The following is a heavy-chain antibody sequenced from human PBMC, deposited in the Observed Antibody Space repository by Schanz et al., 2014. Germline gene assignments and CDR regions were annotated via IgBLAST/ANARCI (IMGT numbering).Heavy chain of an antibody. CDR1: GYNITSND. J-gene: IGHJ6*03. CDR3: ARLGTGMAVAGSVIDSYYYYMDV. V-gene: IGHV1-8*01. D-gene: IGHD6-19*01. CDR2: MNPNSGNT. Sequence: VQLEQSGAEVKKPGASVKVSCKASGYNITSNDVTWVRQATGQGLEWMGWMNPNSGNTGYAQKFQGRVTMTRNTSISTAYMELSSLRSEDTAVYYCARLGTGMAVAGSVIDSYYYYMDVWGEGTTVIVSS.